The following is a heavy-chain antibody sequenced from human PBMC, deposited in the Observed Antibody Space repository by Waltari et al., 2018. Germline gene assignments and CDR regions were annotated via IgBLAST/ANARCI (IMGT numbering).Heavy chain of an antibody. CDR3: ARRGSSSYLVDY. D-gene: IGHD6-13*01. CDR1: GYSLTGSG. Sequence: EVQRVQSGAEVKKPGESLKISCQGSGYSLTGSGIGWGRQMPGKGLEWMGIIYPGDSDTRYSPSFPGQVTISAAKSISTAYLQWSSLKASDTAMYYCARRGSSSYLVDYWGQGTLVTVSS. V-gene: IGHV5-51*03. J-gene: IGHJ4*02. CDR2: IYPGDSDT.